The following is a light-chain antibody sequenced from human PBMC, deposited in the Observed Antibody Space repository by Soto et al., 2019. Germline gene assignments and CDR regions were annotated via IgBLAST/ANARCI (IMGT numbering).Light chain of an antibody. CDR1: QSVLYSSNNKNY. V-gene: IGKV4-1*01. J-gene: IGKJ2*01. CDR2: WAS. Sequence: DIVMTQSPDSLAVSLGERATINCKSSQSVLYSSNNKNYLAWYQQKPGQPPKLLIYWASTRESGVPDRXXGSGSGTDFTLTISSLQAEDVAVYYCQQYYSNSMYTFGQGTKLEIK. CDR3: QQYYSNSMYT.